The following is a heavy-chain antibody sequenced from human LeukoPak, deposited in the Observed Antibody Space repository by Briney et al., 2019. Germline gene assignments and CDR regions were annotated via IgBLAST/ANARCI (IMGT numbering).Heavy chain of an antibody. CDR2: ISAYNGNT. J-gene: IGHJ4*02. CDR3: ARDSYYDFWSGYYTFDY. D-gene: IGHD3-3*01. Sequence: GASVKVSCKASGYTFTSYGISWVRQAPGQGLEWMGWISAYNGNTNYAQKLQGRVTMTTDTSTSTAYMELRSLRSDDTAVYDCARDSYYDFWSGYYTFDYWGQGTLVTVSS. V-gene: IGHV1-18*01. CDR1: GYTFTSYG.